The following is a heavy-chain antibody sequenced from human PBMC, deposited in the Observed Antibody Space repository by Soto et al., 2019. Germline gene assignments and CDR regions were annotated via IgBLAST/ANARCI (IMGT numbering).Heavy chain of an antibody. D-gene: IGHD3-10*01. CDR2: ISYDGSDK. V-gene: IGHV3-30*03. CDR3: VGGQYYFDY. Sequence: QVQLVESGGGVVQPGRSPRLSCAGSGFPFTSYGMHWVREGPDKGLEWVAVISYDGSDKYYADSVKGRFTISRDNSKNMLYLQMNSLRPEDTALYYCVGGQYYFDYRGQGTLVIVSS. CDR1: GFPFTSYG. J-gene: IGHJ4*02.